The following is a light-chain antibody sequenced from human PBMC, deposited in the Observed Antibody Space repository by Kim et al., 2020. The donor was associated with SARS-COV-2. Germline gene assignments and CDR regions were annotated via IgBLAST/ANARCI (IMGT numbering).Light chain of an antibody. CDR2: GVS. Sequence: SPGERATLSCRASHSLRSNYLAWYQQKPGQAPRLLIYGVSNRATGVPDRFSGSGSGTDFTLTINRLEPEDFAVYYCQQNDNSLFTFGGGTKVDIK. CDR1: HSLRSNY. V-gene: IGKV3-20*01. J-gene: IGKJ4*01. CDR3: QQNDNSLFT.